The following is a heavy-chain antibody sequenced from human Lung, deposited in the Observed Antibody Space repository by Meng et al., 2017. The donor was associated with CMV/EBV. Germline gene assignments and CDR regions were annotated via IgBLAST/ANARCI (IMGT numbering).Heavy chain of an antibody. CDR2: ITWNSGRI. CDR3: AKGLSGLNYYNGMEV. D-gene: IGHD1-26*01. Sequence: SLKISCAASGFTFDDYAMHWVRQVPGKGLEWVAGITWNSGRIGYADSVKGRFTISRDNAKNSLYLQMNSLRAEDTAFYYCAKGLSGLNYYNGMEVWGRGTXVTVSS. CDR1: GFTFDDYA. J-gene: IGHJ6*02. V-gene: IGHV3-9*01.